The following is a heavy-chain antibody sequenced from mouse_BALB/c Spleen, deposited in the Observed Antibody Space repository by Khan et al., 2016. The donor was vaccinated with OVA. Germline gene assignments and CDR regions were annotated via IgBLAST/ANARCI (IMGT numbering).Heavy chain of an antibody. Sequence: DVQLVESGGDLVKPGGSLNLSCEASGFTFSSYGMSWLRQTPDKRLEWVATISNGGSYTYYPDSVKGRLTIFRDNAKNTLYLQMSSLKSEDTAMYYCARHRFTTPTAWFAYWGQGTLVTVSA. D-gene: IGHD1-2*01. CDR2: ISNGGSYT. CDR1: GFTFSSYG. J-gene: IGHJ3*01. V-gene: IGHV5-6*01. CDR3: ARHRFTTPTAWFAY.